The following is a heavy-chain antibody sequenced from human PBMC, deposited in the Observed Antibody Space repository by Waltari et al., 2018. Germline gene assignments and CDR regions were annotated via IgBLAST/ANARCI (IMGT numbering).Heavy chain of an antibody. CDR3: ARGNYYDSSGLDY. CDR1: GGIFSSSA. CDR2: IIPIFGTA. Sequence: QVQLVQSGAEVKKPGSSLKVSCKAPGGIFSSSAITWVRQAPGQGLEWTGGIIPIFGTANYAQKFHGRVTITADESTSTAYMELSSLRSEDTAVYYCARGNYYDSSGLDYWGQGTLVTVSS. V-gene: IGHV1-69*01. D-gene: IGHD3-22*01. J-gene: IGHJ4*02.